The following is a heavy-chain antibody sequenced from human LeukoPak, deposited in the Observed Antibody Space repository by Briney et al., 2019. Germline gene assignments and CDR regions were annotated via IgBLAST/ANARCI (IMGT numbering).Heavy chain of an antibody. CDR2: INLDGSQK. CDR1: GFTFNSYA. CDR3: ARKRPNYFDY. J-gene: IGHJ4*02. Sequence: GGSLRLSCAASGFTFNSYAMTWVRQAPGKGPEWVANINLDGSQKYYVDSVKGRFTISRDNAENSLYLQMNSLRAEDTALYYCARKRPNYFDYWGQGTLVTVSS. V-gene: IGHV3-7*01.